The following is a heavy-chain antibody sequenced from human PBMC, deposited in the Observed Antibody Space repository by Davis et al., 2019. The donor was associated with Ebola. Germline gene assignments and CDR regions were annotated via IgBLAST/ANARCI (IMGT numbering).Heavy chain of an antibody. CDR3: ARESAATGYYYGMDV. CDR1: GYIFTSYG. V-gene: IGHV1-18*01. CDR2: ISAYNGNT. J-gene: IGHJ6*02. D-gene: IGHD3-10*01. Sequence: ASVKVSCKASGYIFTSYGISWVRQAPGQGLEWMGWISAYNGNTNYAQKLQGRVTMTTDTSTSTAYMELRSLRSDDTAVYYCARESAATGYYYGMDVWGQGTTVTVSS.